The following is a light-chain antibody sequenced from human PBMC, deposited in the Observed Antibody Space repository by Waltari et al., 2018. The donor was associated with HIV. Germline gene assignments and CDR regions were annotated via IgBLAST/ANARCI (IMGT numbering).Light chain of an antibody. J-gene: IGLJ1*01. CDR2: EVN. CDR3: ASYRDLNNLGV. CDR1: DSDIGTYKL. V-gene: IGLV2-8*01. Sequence: HSDLTQPPSASGSPGQSVTISCTGSDSDIGTYKLVSWYQHHPGKAPKLIIYEVNKRPSGVPDRFSGSKSGDTASLTVSGLQAEDEADYYCASYRDLNNLGVFGTGTKVTVL.